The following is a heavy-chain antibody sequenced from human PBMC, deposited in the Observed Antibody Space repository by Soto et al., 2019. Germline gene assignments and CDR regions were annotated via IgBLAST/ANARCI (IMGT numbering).Heavy chain of an antibody. Sequence: QVQLVQSGAEVKKPGSSVKVSCNASGGTFSSYAISWVRQAPGQGLEWMGGIIPIFGTANYAQKFQGRVTITADESTSTAYMELSSLRSEDTAVYYCARDLSPHPSLDPDVFDIWGQGTMVTVSS. D-gene: IGHD1-1*01. CDR1: GGTFSSYA. J-gene: IGHJ3*02. CDR3: ARDLSPHPSLDPDVFDI. CDR2: IIPIFGTA. V-gene: IGHV1-69*01.